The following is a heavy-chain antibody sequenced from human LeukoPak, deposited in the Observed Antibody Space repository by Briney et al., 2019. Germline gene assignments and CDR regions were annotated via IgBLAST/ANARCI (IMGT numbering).Heavy chain of an antibody. V-gene: IGHV3-15*07. J-gene: IGHJ6*02. Sequence: GGSLRLSCAASGFTFTNAWMNWVRQAPGKGLEWVGRSKRKIDGGTTDYAAPVKGRFTILRDDSRNTLSLQMNSLRSEDTAVYYCVADFGEADGGLWYGMDVWGQGTTVTVSS. CDR1: GFTFTNAW. CDR3: VADFGEADGGLWYGMDV. D-gene: IGHD4/OR15-4a*01. CDR2: SKRKIDGGTT.